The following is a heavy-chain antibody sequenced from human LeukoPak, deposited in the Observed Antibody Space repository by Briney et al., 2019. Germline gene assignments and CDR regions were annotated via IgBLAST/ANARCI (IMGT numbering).Heavy chain of an antibody. V-gene: IGHV3-30*18. CDR1: GFIFDTYG. CDR2: IAYDGSNK. Sequence: GGSLRLSCAASGFIFDTYGMLWVRQAPDKGLEWVAVIAYDGSNKVYADSVKGRFTISRDNSKNTLYLQMNSLRGEDTAVYYCAKEKAIATINYGLDVWGQGTTATVSS. CDR3: AKEKAIATINYGLDV. D-gene: IGHD1-1*01. J-gene: IGHJ6*02.